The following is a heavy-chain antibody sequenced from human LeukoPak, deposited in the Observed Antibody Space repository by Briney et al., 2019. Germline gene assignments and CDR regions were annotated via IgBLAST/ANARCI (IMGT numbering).Heavy chain of an antibody. D-gene: IGHD3-22*01. CDR1: GFTFSIYA. J-gene: IGHJ4*02. Sequence: GGSLRLSCAASGFTFSIYAMSWVRQAPGKGLQWVSSITSRGESTWYVDSVKGRFTITRDNSENTLYLQMHSLRAEDTAVYYCARDRPNYYGSDGHYYRRDGDYWGRGTLVSASS. CDR3: ARDRPNYYGSDGHYYRRDGDY. V-gene: IGHV3-23*01. CDR2: ITSRGEST.